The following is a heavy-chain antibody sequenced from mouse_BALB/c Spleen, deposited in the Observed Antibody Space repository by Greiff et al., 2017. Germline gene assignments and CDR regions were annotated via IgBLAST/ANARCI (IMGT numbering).Heavy chain of an antibody. V-gene: IGHV5-6-5*01. J-gene: IGHJ3*01. CDR2: ISSGGST. Sequence: EVKVVESGGGLVKPGGSLKLSCAASGFTFSSYAMSWVRQTPEKRLEWVASISSGGSTYYPDSVKGRFTISRDNARNILYLQMSSLRSEDTAMYYCARGHDGTGFAYWGQGTLVTVSA. CDR1: GFTFSSYA. CDR3: ARGHDGTGFAY. D-gene: IGHD2-3*01.